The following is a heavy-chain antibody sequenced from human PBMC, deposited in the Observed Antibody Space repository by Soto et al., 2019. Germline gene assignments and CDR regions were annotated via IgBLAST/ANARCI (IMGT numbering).Heavy chain of an antibody. V-gene: IGHV4-39*07. CDR3: ARVNSYNTAMVRDHYYYGMDV. J-gene: IGHJ6*02. CDR2: IYYSGST. CDR1: GGSISSSSYY. Sequence: SETLSLTCTVSGGSISSSSYYWGWIRQPPGKGLEWIGSIYYSGSTYYNPSLKSRVTISVDTSKNQFSLKLSSVTAADTAVYYCARVNSYNTAMVRDHYYYGMDVWGQGTTVTVSS. D-gene: IGHD5-18*01.